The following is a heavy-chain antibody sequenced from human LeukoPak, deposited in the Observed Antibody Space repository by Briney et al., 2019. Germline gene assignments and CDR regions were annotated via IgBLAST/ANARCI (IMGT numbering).Heavy chain of an antibody. CDR3: VKDRQQPTTSDAFDI. D-gene: IGHD6-13*01. V-gene: IGHV3-64D*06. J-gene: IGHJ3*02. CDR2: NSGNGDRT. Sequence: GGTLRLSCAVSGFTFGSFATLCVREAPGKGLEYVSINSGNGDRTYSADSAKGRFTIYSDNSKNRLYLQMSSLRAEDTAVYYCVKDRQQPTTSDAFDIWGQGTMVTVSS. CDR1: GFTFGSFA.